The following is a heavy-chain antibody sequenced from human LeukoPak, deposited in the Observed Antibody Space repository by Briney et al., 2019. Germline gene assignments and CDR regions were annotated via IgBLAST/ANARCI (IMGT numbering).Heavy chain of an antibody. Sequence: GGSLRLSCAASGFTFSFYGMHWVRQAPGKGLEWVAFMRSDGSNEYYADSVKGRFSISRDNSKNTLYLQMNSLRAEDTAVYYCALLLTGYSSSWYVFGVWGQGTMVTVSS. J-gene: IGHJ3*01. CDR1: GFTFSFYG. CDR2: MRSDGSNE. V-gene: IGHV3-30*02. D-gene: IGHD6-13*01. CDR3: ALLLTGYSSSWYVFGV.